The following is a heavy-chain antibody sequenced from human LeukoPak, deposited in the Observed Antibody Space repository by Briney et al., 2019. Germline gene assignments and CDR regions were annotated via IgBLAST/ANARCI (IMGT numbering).Heavy chain of an antibody. J-gene: IGHJ4*02. CDR3: ASGGTKLDY. CDR2: IHPNSGDT. D-gene: IGHD2-2*01. Sequence: ASVKVSCKASGYTFTGYYMHWVRQAPGQGPGWLGWIHPNSGDTNYAQKFQGRVTMTRDTSIGTAYMELSSLISDDTAVYYCASGGTKLDYWGQGTLVTVSS. V-gene: IGHV1-2*02. CDR1: GYTFTGYY.